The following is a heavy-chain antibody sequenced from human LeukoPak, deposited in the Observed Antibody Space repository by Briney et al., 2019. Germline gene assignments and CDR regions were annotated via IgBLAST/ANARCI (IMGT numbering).Heavy chain of an antibody. Sequence: SETLSLICTVSGGSISSYHWSWIRQPPGKGLEWIGNIYYSGSSNYNPSLKSRVTISVDTSKIQFSLKLSSVTAADTAVYYCARDRGGYSSNFDYWGQGTLVTVS. V-gene: IGHV4-59*01. CDR2: IYYSGSS. D-gene: IGHD5-24*01. CDR3: ARDRGGYSSNFDY. CDR1: GGSISSYH. J-gene: IGHJ4*02.